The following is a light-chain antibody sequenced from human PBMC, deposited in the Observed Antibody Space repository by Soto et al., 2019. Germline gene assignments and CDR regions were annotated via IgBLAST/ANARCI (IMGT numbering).Light chain of an antibody. CDR1: SSNIGINY. V-gene: IGLV1-47*01. J-gene: IGLJ2*01. CDR3: AAWDDSLSRVV. Sequence: QAVVTQPPSASGTPGQRVTISCSGSSSNIGINYIYWYQQVPGTAPKLLIYRNNKRPSGVPDRFSGSRSGTSASLAISGLRSEDEADYYCAAWDDSLSRVVFGGGTKLTVL. CDR2: RNN.